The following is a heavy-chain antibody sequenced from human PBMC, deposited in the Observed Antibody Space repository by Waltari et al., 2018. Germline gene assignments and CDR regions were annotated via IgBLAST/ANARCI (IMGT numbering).Heavy chain of an antibody. J-gene: IGHJ4*02. Sequence: EVQLLESGGGLVQPGGSLRLSCEASGSGFRGFGMNWVRQAPGKGLEWVSGVSGSGATTYYADSVRGRFTVSRDNNRNTMYLQMNSLRAEDTAVYYCAKAFRGYSGSYFDIWGRGTLVAVSA. D-gene: IGHD5-12*01. CDR1: GSGFRGFG. CDR2: VSGSGATT. CDR3: AKAFRGYSGSYFDI. V-gene: IGHV3-23*01.